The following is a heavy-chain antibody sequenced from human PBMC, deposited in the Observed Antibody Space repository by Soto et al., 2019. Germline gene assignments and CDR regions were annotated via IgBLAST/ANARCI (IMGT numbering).Heavy chain of an antibody. D-gene: IGHD1-26*01. J-gene: IGHJ4*02. CDR3: ARDRSGSYYFDD. Sequence: GGSLRLSCAASGFTFSSYSMNWVRQAPGKGLEWVSYISSSSSTIYYADSVKGRFTISRDNTKNSLYLQMNSLRDEATAVYYCARDRSGSYYFDDWGQGTLVTVSS. V-gene: IGHV3-48*02. CDR2: ISSSSSTI. CDR1: GFTFSSYS.